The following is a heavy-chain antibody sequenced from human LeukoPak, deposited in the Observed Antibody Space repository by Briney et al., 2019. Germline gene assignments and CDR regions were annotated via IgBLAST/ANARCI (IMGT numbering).Heavy chain of an antibody. CDR1: GFTFSRYW. CDR2: IKQDGSEK. J-gene: IGHJ4*02. D-gene: IGHD3-9*01. Sequence: GGSLRLSCAASGFTFSRYWMSWVRQAPGKGLEWLANIKQDGSEKYYVDSVKGRFTISRDNSKNTLYLQMNSLRPEDSAVYYCAKDTDWAFESWGQGALVTVSS. V-gene: IGHV3-7*01. CDR3: AKDTDWAFES.